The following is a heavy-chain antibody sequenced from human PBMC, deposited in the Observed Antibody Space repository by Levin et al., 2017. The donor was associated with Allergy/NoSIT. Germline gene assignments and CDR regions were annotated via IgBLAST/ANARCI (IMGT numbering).Heavy chain of an antibody. J-gene: IGHJ5*02. V-gene: IGHV4-34*01. CDR3: ARPGIAVAGNWFDP. Sequence: SETLSLTCAVYGGSFSGYYWSWIRQPPGKGLEWIGEINHSGSTNYNPSLKSRVTISVDTSKNQFSLKLSSVTAADTAVYYCARPGIAVAGNWFDPWGQGTLVTVSS. CDR2: INHSGST. CDR1: GGSFSGYY. D-gene: IGHD6-19*01.